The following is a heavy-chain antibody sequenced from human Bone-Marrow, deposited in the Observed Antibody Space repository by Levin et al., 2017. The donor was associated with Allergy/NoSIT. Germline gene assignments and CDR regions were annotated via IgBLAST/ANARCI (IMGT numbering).Heavy chain of an antibody. CDR2: IRSKDDGETI. CDR1: RFTFINAW. J-gene: IGHJ6*02. Sequence: GGSLRLSCEASRFTFINAWMNWVRQAPGKGLEWVGRIRSKDDGETIHYAAPVKGRFSISRDDSKNMLYLQMDSLKTEDTAVYYCSAERIRLGESSSCGPWYYGMDVWGQGTTVIVSS. D-gene: IGHD3-16*02. V-gene: IGHV3-15*01. CDR3: SAERIRLGESSSCGPWYYGMDV.